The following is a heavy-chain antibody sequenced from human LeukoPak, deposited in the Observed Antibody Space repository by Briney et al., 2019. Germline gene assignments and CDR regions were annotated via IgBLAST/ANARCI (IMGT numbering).Heavy chain of an antibody. CDR3: ATRLPRYSSNWHYYYYGMDV. D-gene: IGHD6-13*01. V-gene: IGHV1-24*01. J-gene: IGHJ6*02. CDR2: FDPEDGET. CDR1: GYTLTELS. Sequence: ASVKVSCKVSGYTLTELSMHWVRQAPGKGLEWMGGFDPEDGETIYAQKFQGRVTMTEDTSTDTAYMELSSLRSEDTAVYYCATRLPRYSSNWHYYYYGMDVWGQGTTVTVSS.